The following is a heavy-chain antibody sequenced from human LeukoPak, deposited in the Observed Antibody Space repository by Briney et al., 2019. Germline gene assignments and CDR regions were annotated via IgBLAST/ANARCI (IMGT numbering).Heavy chain of an antibody. Sequence: SETLSLTCAVYGVSFSGYYWSWIRQPPGKGPEWIGEINHSGSTNYNPSLKSRVTISVDTSKNQFSLKLSSVTAADTAVYYCARGIGRELNTHWGQGTLVTVSS. D-gene: IGHD1-26*01. J-gene: IGHJ4*02. CDR2: INHSGST. V-gene: IGHV4-34*01. CDR1: GVSFSGYY. CDR3: ARGIGRELNTH.